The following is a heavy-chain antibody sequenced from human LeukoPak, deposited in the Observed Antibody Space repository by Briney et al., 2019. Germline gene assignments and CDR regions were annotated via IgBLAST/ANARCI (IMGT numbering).Heavy chain of an antibody. CDR1: GGTFSSYA. CDR3: AREVGSSWYYRNWFDP. V-gene: IGHV1-69*13. J-gene: IGHJ5*02. D-gene: IGHD6-13*01. CDR2: IIPIFGTA. Sequence: GASVKVPCKSSGGTFSSYAIIWVREAPGQGLEWIGGIIPIFGTANYAQKFQGRVTITADESTSTAYMELSSLRSEDTAVYYCAREVGSSWYYRNWFDPWGQGTLVTVSS.